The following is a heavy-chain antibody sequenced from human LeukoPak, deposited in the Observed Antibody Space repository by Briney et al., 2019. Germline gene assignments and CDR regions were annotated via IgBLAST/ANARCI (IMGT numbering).Heavy chain of an antibody. CDR2: INPNGGTT. D-gene: IGHD1-26*01. CDR3: ARGGFGLGVGATRGLNWFDP. CDR1: GYSFTSHY. Sequence: ASVKVSCKSSGYSFTSHYIHWVRQAPGQGLEWMGRINPNGGTTTSAQKFQGRVTITRDTSTSTAYMELRSLRSEDTAVYYCARGGFGLGVGATRGLNWFDPWGQGTLVTVSS. J-gene: IGHJ5*02. V-gene: IGHV1-46*01.